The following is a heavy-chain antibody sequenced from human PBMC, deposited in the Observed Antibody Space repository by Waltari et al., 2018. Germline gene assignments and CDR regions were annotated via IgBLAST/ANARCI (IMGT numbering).Heavy chain of an antibody. CDR3: ARDKSLSYSSLPLDY. D-gene: IGHD6-6*01. CDR2: IIPIFGTA. Sequence: QVQLVQSGAEVKKPGSSVKASCKASGGTFSSYAISWVRQAPGQGLEWMGRIIPIFGTANYAQKFQGRVTITADKSTSTAYMELSSLRSEDTAVYYCARDKSLSYSSLPLDYWGQGTLVTVSS. CDR1: GGTFSSYA. V-gene: IGHV1-69*08. J-gene: IGHJ4*02.